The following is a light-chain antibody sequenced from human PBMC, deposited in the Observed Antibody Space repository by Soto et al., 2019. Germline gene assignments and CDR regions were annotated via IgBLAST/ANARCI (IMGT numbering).Light chain of an antibody. J-gene: IGKJ1*01. CDR2: AAS. Sequence: EIVMTQSPATLPVSPGERATLSCRASQSVRFNLAWYQQKPGQAPRLLIYAASTRATGIPARFSGSGSGTEFTLTISSLQSEDFAVYFCQQCNNWPPWTFGQGTKVDIK. V-gene: IGKV3-15*01. CDR1: QSVRFN. CDR3: QQCNNWPPWT.